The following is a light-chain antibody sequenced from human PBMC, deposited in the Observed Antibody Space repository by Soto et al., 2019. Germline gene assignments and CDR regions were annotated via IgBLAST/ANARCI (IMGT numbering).Light chain of an antibody. Sequence: QSALTQPASVSGSPGQSITISCTGTSSDVGFYKYVSWYQQHPGKVPKLLIYEVSNRPSGVSNRFSGSKSGNTASLTISGLQAEDEADYYCSSYTSSRAYVFGIGTKLTVL. V-gene: IGLV2-14*01. CDR1: SSDVGFYKY. CDR2: EVS. J-gene: IGLJ1*01. CDR3: SSYTSSRAYV.